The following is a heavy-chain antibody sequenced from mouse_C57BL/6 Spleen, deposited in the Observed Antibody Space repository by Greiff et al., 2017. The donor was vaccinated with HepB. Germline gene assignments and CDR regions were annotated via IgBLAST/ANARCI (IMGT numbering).Heavy chain of an antibody. CDR1: GYTFTSYW. D-gene: IGHD1-1*01. J-gene: IGHJ2*01. CDR2: IDPSDSET. V-gene: IGHV1-52*01. CDR3: ARRGATVESFDY. Sequence: VQLQQPGAELVRPGSSVKLSCKASGYTFTSYWMHWVKQRPIQGLEWIGNIDPSDSETHYNQKFKDKATLTVDKSSSTAYMQLSGLTSEDSAVYYCARRGATVESFDYWGQGTTLTVSS.